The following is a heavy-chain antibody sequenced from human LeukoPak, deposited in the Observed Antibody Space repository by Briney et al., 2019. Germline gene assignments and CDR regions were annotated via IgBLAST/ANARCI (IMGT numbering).Heavy chain of an antibody. CDR1: GYTFAGYY. V-gene: IGHV1-2*02. CDR2: INPNSGGT. CDR3: ARAGRWLQFANYFFDY. J-gene: IGHJ4*02. D-gene: IGHD5-24*01. Sequence: GASVKVSCKASGYTFAGYYMHWVRQAPGQGLEWMGWINPNSGGTNYAQKFQGRVTMTRDTSISTAYMELSRLRSDDTAVYYCARAGRWLQFANYFFDYWGQGTLVTVSS.